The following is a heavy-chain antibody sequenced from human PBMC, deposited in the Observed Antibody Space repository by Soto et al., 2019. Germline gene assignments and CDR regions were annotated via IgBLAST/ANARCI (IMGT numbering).Heavy chain of an antibody. CDR3: ARLVAGTAAHHDY. Sequence: QVQLQESGPGLVKPSETLSLTCTVSGDSISSYHWSWIRQPPGKGLEWIGYMHYSGSTKYNPSLKSRVTISVDTLRNQFSLKLNSVTAADTAVYYCARLVAGTAAHHDYWGQGTLVTVSS. CDR2: MHYSGST. J-gene: IGHJ4*02. V-gene: IGHV4-59*08. CDR1: GDSISSYH. D-gene: IGHD6-19*01.